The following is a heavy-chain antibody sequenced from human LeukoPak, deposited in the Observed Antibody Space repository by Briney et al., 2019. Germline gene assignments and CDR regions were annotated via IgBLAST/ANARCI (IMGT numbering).Heavy chain of an antibody. V-gene: IGHV3-33*01. CDR2: IWYDGSNK. CDR3: VLAADVPVDAFDI. J-gene: IGHJ3*02. CDR1: GFTFSSYG. D-gene: IGHD6-13*01. Sequence: GGSLRLSCAASGFTFSSYGMHWVRQAPGKGLEWVAVIWYDGSNKYYADSVKGRFTISRDNSKNTLYLQMNSLRAEDTAVYYCVLAADVPVDAFDIWGQGTMVAVSS.